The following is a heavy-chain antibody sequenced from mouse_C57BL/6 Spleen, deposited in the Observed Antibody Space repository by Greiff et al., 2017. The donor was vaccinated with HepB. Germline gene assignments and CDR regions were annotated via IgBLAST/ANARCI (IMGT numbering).Heavy chain of an antibody. CDR2: INYDGSST. Sequence: EVMLVESEGGLVQPGSSMKLSCTASGFTFSDYYMAWVRQVPEKGLEWVANINYDGSSTYYLDSLKSRFIISRDNAKNILYLQMSSLKSEDTATYYCARDSPTGTSFDYWGQGTTLTVSS. CDR3: ARDSPTGTSFDY. D-gene: IGHD4-1*01. V-gene: IGHV5-16*01. J-gene: IGHJ2*01. CDR1: GFTFSDYY.